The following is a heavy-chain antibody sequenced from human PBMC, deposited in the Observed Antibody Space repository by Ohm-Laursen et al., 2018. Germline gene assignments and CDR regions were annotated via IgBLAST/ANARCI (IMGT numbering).Heavy chain of an antibody. J-gene: IGHJ4*02. V-gene: IGHV1-18*01. Sequence: ASVKVSCKASGYTFVSYGISWVRQAPGQGLEWMGWISAYNGNTNYAQKLQGRVTMTTDTSTSTAYMELRSLRSDDTAVYYCARDHPYFDYYDSSGYDDYWGQGTLVTVSS. CDR1: GYTFVSYG. D-gene: IGHD3-22*01. CDR3: ARDHPYFDYYDSSGYDDY. CDR2: ISAYNGNT.